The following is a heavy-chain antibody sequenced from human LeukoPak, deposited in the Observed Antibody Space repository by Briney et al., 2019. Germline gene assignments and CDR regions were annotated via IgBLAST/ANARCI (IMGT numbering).Heavy chain of an antibody. CDR2: ISSGGDII. CDR3: AKDLEDIVVVVAATSVSSYGMDV. V-gene: IGHV3-11*04. CDR1: GSTFTDHY. Sequence: PGGSLRLSCAASGSTFTDHYMSWVRQAPGKGLEWVSYISSGGDIIYYADSVKGRFTVSRDNAKNSLYLQMNSLRAEDTAVYYCAKDLEDIVVVVAATSVSSYGMDVWGQGTTVTVSS. D-gene: IGHD2-15*01. J-gene: IGHJ6*02.